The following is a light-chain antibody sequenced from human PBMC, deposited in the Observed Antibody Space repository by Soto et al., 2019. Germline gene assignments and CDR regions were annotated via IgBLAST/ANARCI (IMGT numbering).Light chain of an antibody. CDR1: SSDVGGYDY. V-gene: IGLV2-14*01. J-gene: IGLJ2*01. Sequence: QSALTQPASVSGSPGQSITISCSGTSSDVGGYDYVSWYQQYAAKAPKLTIYNVRNRPSGVSNRFSGSKSGNTASLTISGLQPEDEADYFCSSYTNSGTVLFGGGTKLTVL. CDR2: NVR. CDR3: SSYTNSGTVL.